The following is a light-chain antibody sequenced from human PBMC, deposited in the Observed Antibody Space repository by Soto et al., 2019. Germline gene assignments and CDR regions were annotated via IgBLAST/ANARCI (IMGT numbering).Light chain of an antibody. CDR1: QTISSW. CDR2: KAS. V-gene: IGKV1-5*03. J-gene: IGKJ3*01. CDR3: QQYETFSGT. Sequence: DLQMTQSPSTLSGSVGYIVTIYLRASQTISSWLAWYQQKPGKAPKLLIYKASTLKSGVPSRFSGSGSGTKFTLTIASLQPDDFATYYCQQYETFSGTFGPGTKVDI.